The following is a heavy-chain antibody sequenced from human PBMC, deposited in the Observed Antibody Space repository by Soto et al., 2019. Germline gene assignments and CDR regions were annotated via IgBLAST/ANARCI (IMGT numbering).Heavy chain of an antibody. D-gene: IGHD1-26*01. CDR3: ATDSGSYSGYSYYAMDV. V-gene: IGHV3-48*03. J-gene: IGHJ6*02. CDR1: GLTFSGYE. CDR2: ISGSGSSI. Sequence: PGGSLRLSCTASGLTFSGYEMNWVRQAPGKGLEWVSSISGSGSSISYADSVRGRFIITRDNAENSLYLRMNSLRAEDTAVYYCATDSGSYSGYSYYAMDVWGQGTTVTVSS.